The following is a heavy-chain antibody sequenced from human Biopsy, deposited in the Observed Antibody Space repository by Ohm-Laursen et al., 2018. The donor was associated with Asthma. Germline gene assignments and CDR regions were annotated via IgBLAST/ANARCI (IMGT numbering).Heavy chain of an antibody. Sequence: SWVRQAPGKGLEWVSTISGSSIIIHYGGSVKGRFTISRDNSKNTMYLVMNSLRPEDTAVYYCARDESFSMASGSWFDPWGQGTLVTVSS. D-gene: IGHD2/OR15-2a*01. CDR2: ISGSSIII. V-gene: IGHV3-23*01. J-gene: IGHJ5*02. CDR3: ARDESFSMASGSWFDP.